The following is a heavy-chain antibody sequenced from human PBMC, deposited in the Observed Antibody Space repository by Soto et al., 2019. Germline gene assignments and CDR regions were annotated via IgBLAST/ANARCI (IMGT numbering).Heavy chain of an antibody. Sequence: QVQLVQSGAEVKKPGASVKVSCKASGYTFTSYYMHWVRQAPGQGLEWMGIISPSGGSTTYAQKLQGRGRMTRDRATSTVDMERRSLRSGDKAVYYCARVYCSGGGCYGLDYWGQGTLVTVSS. J-gene: IGHJ4*02. CDR3: ARVYCSGGGCYGLDY. D-gene: IGHD2-15*01. CDR1: GYTFTSYY. CDR2: ISPSGGST. V-gene: IGHV1-46*01.